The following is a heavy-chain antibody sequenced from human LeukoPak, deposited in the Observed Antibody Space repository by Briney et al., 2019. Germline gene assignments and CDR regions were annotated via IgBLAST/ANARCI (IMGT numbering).Heavy chain of an antibody. J-gene: IGHJ4*02. CDR2: ISSSSSYI. V-gene: IGHV3-21*01. CDR3: AREDIAARPVSEY. D-gene: IGHD6-6*01. Sequence: GGSLRLSCAASGFTFSSYSMNWVRQAPGKGLEWVSSISSSSSYIYYADSVKGRFTIPRDNAKNSLYLQMNSLRAEDTAVYYCAREDIAARPVSEYWGQGTLVTVSS. CDR1: GFTFSSYS.